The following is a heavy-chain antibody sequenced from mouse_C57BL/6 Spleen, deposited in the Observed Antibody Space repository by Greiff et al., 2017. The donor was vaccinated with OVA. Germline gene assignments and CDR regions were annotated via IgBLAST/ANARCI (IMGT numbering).Heavy chain of an antibody. CDR3: ARSDSNGAWFAY. CDR2: IDPSDSYT. D-gene: IGHD2-5*01. V-gene: IGHV1-69*01. CDR1: GYTFTSYW. Sequence: QVQLKQPGAELVMPGASVKLSCKASGYTFTSYWMHWVKQRPGQGLEWIGEIDPSDSYTNYNQKFKGKSTLTVDKSSSTAYMQLSSLTSEDSAVYYCARSDSNGAWFAYWGQGTLVTVSA. J-gene: IGHJ3*01.